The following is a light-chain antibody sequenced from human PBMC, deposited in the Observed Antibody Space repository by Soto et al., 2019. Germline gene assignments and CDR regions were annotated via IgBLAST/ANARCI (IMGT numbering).Light chain of an antibody. J-gene: IGLJ1*01. Sequence: QSALTQPPSASGSPGQSVTISCTGTSNDVGGYNFVSWYQQHPGKAPKLMIFEVSKRPSGVPDRFSGSKSGSTASLTVSGLQAEDEADYYCSSYAGNNIYYVFGTGTTVTV. CDR1: SNDVGGYNF. CDR2: EVS. CDR3: SSYAGNNIYYV. V-gene: IGLV2-8*01.